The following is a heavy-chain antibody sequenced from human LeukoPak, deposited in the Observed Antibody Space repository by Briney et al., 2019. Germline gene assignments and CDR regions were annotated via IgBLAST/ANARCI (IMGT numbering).Heavy chain of an antibody. CDR3: ARQHIVVVRAATSFDY. V-gene: IGHV4-39*01. J-gene: IGHJ4*02. CDR2: IYYSGNT. D-gene: IGHD2-15*01. CDR1: GGSISSSCYY. Sequence: SETLSLTCTVSGGSISSSCYYWGWIRQPLGKGLEWIGSIYYSGNTYYTPSLKSRVTISVDTSKNQFSLELRSVTAADTAVYYCARQHIVVVRAATSFDYWGQGTLVTVSS.